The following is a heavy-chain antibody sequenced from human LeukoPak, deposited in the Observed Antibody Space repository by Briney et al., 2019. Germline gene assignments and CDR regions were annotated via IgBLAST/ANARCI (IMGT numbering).Heavy chain of an antibody. V-gene: IGHV3-23*01. D-gene: IGHD1-26*01. CDR1: GFTFSTYG. CDR2: ISGGNSRST. Sequence: PGGSLRLSCAASGFTFSTYGMSWVRQGPGKGLEWVSGISGGNSRSTYYADSVKGRFTISRDNSKNTLYLQMNSLRAEDTAIYYCAKIAETSGSYGQGYDYWGQGTLVTVSS. CDR3: AKIAETSGSYGQGYDY. J-gene: IGHJ4*02.